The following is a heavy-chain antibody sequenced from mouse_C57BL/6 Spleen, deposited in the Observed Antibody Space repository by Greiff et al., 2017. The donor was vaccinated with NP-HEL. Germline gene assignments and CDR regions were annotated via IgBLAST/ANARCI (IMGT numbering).Heavy chain of an antibody. CDR3: ARSGVATRYFDV. J-gene: IGHJ1*03. CDR1: GYTFPSYG. D-gene: IGHD1-1*02. V-gene: IGHV1-81*01. CDR2: INPRSGNT. Sequence: VQLQQSGAELARPGASVKLSCKASGYTFPSYGISWVKQRHGQGLEWIGEINPRSGNTYYNEKFKGKATMTADKSYSTAYMELRSLTSEDSAVYFCARSGVATRYFDVWGTGTTVTVSS.